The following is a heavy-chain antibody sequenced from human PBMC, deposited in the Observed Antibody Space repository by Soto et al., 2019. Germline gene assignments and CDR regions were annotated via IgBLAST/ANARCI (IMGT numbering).Heavy chain of an antibody. V-gene: IGHV1-18*04. CDR3: ARYCSGGSCYSGAVAY. CDR1: GYTFTSYG. D-gene: IGHD2-15*01. Sequence: ASVKVSCKASGYTFTSYGISWVRQAPGQGLEWMGWISAYNGNTNYAQKLQGRVTMTTDTSTSTAYMELRSLRSDDTAVYYCARYCSGGSCYSGAVAYWGQGTLVNVS. CDR2: ISAYNGNT. J-gene: IGHJ4*02.